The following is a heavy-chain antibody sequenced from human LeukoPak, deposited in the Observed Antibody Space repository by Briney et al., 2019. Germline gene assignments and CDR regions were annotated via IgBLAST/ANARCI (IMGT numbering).Heavy chain of an antibody. CDR3: ARSLITDGYNSRLFDY. D-gene: IGHD5-24*01. CDR2: ISSSSSYI. CDR1: GFTFSSYA. Sequence: PGGSLRLSCAASGFTFSSYAMSWVRQAPGKGLGWVSSISSSSSYIYYADSVKGRFTISRANAKNSLYLQMNSLRAEDTAVYYCARSLITDGYNSRLFDYWGQGTLVTVSS. J-gene: IGHJ4*02. V-gene: IGHV3-21*01.